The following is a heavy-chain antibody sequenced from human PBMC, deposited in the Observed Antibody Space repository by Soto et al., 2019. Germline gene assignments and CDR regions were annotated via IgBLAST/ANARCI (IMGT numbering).Heavy chain of an antibody. Sequence: PGGSLRLSCAASGFTFSSYSMNWVRQAPGKGLEWVSYISSSGNNMYHADSVKGRFTIYRDNAKNSLYLQMNSLRDEDTAVYYCARERGYYDSSGYYNYWGQGTLVTVSS. CDR2: ISSSGNNM. V-gene: IGHV3-48*02. J-gene: IGHJ4*02. D-gene: IGHD3-22*01. CDR1: GFTFSSYS. CDR3: ARERGYYDSSGYYNY.